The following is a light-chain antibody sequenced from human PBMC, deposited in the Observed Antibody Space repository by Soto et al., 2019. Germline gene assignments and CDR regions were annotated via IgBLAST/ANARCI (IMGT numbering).Light chain of an antibody. Sequence: EIVLTQSPGTLSLSPRERATLSCRASQSVSSRNLAWYQQKPGQAPRLLIYGASSRATGIPDRFSGSGSVTDFTLPINSLEPEVLAVYYCNQYDDLPYIFGEGTKVDIK. CDR1: QSVSSRN. CDR3: NQYDDLPYI. V-gene: IGKV3-20*01. J-gene: IGKJ2*01. CDR2: GAS.